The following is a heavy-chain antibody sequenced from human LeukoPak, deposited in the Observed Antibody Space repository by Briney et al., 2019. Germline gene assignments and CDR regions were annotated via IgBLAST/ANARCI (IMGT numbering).Heavy chain of an antibody. Sequence: QPGRSLRLSCAASGFTFSRYGMHWVRQAPGKGLEWVAVIWYDETNKYHADSVKGRFTISRDNSKNTLYLQMNSLRAEDTAVYYCAKDHDSSGYYYFDYWGQGTLVTVSS. J-gene: IGHJ4*02. V-gene: IGHV3-33*06. CDR1: GFTFSRYG. CDR2: IWYDETNK. CDR3: AKDHDSSGYYYFDY. D-gene: IGHD3-22*01.